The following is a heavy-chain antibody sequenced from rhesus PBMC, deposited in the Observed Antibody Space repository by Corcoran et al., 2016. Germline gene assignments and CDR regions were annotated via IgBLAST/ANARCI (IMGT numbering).Heavy chain of an antibody. D-gene: IGHD3-3*01. V-gene: IGHV4S10*01. CDR1: GGSISDSYR. J-gene: IGHJ4*01. CDR3: ARDRRWYYNIWTGENYFDC. CDR2: IYGSSKRT. Sequence: QVQLQESGPGVVKPSETLSPTCAVSGGSISDSYRWSWIRQPPGKGLEWIGYIYGSSKRTNYNPSLKCRVTISKDTSKNQFSLELSSVTAAYTAVYYCARDRRWYYNIWTGENYFDCWGQGVLVTVSS.